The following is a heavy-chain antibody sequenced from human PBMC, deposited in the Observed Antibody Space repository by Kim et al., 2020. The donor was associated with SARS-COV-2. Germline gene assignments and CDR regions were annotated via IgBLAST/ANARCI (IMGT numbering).Heavy chain of an antibody. Sequence: SETLSLTCSVSGGSITSGDYYWSWIRQHAGKGLEWIGYISYSGSTYYNPSLKSRLTISIDTSKKQFSLKLTSVTAAGTAVYYCARDHRRRHDTMVRGVEYYYYGLDVWGQGTTVTVSS. D-gene: IGHD3-10*01. V-gene: IGHV4-31*03. CDR1: GGSITSGDYY. J-gene: IGHJ6*02. CDR2: ISYSGST. CDR3: ARDHRRRHDTMVRGVEYYYYGLDV.